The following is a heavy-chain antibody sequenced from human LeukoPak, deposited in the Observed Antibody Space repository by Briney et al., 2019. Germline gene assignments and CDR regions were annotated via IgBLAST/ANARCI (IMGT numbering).Heavy chain of an antibody. CDR2: INHSGST. CDR3: ARHLMVRGVIRRNWFDP. J-gene: IGHJ5*02. CDR1: GGSFSGYY. Sequence: PSETLSLTCAVYGGSFSGYYWSWIRQPPGKGLEWIGEINHSGSTNYNPSLKSRVTISVDTSKNQFSLKLSSVTAADTAVYYCARHLMVRGVIRRNWFDPWGQGTLVTVSS. V-gene: IGHV4-34*01. D-gene: IGHD3-10*01.